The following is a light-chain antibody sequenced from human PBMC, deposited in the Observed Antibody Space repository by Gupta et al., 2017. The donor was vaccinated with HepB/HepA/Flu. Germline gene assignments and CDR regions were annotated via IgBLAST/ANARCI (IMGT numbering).Light chain of an antibody. CDR1: NSNIGSNY. J-gene: IGLJ2*01. CDR3: AAWDDILSGVV. V-gene: IGLV1-47*03. Sequence: QSVLTQPPSASGAPGQRVTISCSGRNSNIGSNYLYWYQHLPGTAPKLLIFRDDRRPSGVSDRFSASKSGTSASLAISGLWSEDEADYYCAAWDDILSGVVFGGGTKLTVL. CDR2: RDD.